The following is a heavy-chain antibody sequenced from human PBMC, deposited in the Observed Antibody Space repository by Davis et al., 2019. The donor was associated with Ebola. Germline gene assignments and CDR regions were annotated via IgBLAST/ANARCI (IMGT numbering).Heavy chain of an antibody. CDR1: GGSFSGYY. V-gene: IGHV4-34*01. CDR3: ARGYSYGSRIFDY. D-gene: IGHD5-18*01. Sequence: MPSETLSLTCAVYGGSFSGYYWSWIRQPPGKGLEWIGEITHSGSTNYNPSLESRVTISVDTSKNQFSLKLSSVTAADTAVYYCARGYSYGSRIFDYWGQGTLVTVSS. CDR2: ITHSGST. J-gene: IGHJ4*02.